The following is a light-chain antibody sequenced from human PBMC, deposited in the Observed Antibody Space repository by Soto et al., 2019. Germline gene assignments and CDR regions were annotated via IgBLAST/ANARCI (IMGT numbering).Light chain of an antibody. CDR2: GAS. CDR1: QSVSSTY. V-gene: IGKV3-20*01. J-gene: IGKJ3*01. CDR3: QQYGTSFT. Sequence: EIGLTQSPGILSLSPGERATLSCRASQSVSSTYLAWYQQKPGQAPRLLIYGASSRATGIPDRFSGRGSGTDFTLTISRLEPEDFAVYYCQQYGTSFTFGPGTKVDIK.